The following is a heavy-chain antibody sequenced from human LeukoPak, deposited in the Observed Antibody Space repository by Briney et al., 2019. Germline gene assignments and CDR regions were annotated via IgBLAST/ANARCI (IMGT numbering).Heavy chain of an antibody. CDR3: ARARVKNYDFWSGYYYYYMDV. J-gene: IGHJ6*03. D-gene: IGHD3-3*01. V-gene: IGHV3-21*04. CDR2: ISSSNSYI. Sequence: GGSLRLSCAASGFTFNTYSMNWVRQAPGKGLEWVSSISSSNSYIYYADSMKGRFTISRDNAKNSLYLQMNSLRAEDTALYYCARARVKNYDFWSGYYYYYMDVWGKGTTVTVSS. CDR1: GFTFNTYS.